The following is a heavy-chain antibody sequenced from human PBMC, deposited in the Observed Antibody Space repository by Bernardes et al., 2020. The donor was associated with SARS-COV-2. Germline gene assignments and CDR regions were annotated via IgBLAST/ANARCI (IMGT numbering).Heavy chain of an antibody. V-gene: IGHV3-74*01. CDR3: VRGPSDGHGRFEY. CDR1: GFTFSTYW. J-gene: IGHJ4*02. Sequence: GGSLRLSCAASGFTFSTYWMHWVRQTPGKGLVWVSRINGDATTTTYADSVKGRFTISRDNARNTLYLQMNSLRVEDTAVYYCVRGPSDGHGRFEYWGQGTLATVSP. CDR2: INGDATTT.